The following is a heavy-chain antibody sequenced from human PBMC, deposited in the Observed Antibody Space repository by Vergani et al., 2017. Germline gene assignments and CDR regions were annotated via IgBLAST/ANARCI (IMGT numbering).Heavy chain of an antibody. CDR1: GGTFSSYA. CDR3: ARAGGGYCTNGVCHYNWFDP. CDR2: IIPIFGTA. Sequence: QVQLVLSGAEVKKPGSSVKVSCKASGGTFSSYAISWVRQAPGQGLEWMGGIIPIFGTANYAQKFQGRVTITADESTSTAYMELSSLRSEVTAVYYCARAGGGYCTNGVCHYNWFDPWGQGTLVTVSS. D-gene: IGHD2-8*01. V-gene: IGHV1-69*01. J-gene: IGHJ5*02.